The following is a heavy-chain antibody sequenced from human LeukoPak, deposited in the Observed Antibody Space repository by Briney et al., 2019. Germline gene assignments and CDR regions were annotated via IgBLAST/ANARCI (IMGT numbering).Heavy chain of an antibody. Sequence: GGSLRLSCAASGFTFSRCEMNWVRQAPGKGLEWVSYISSSGSTTYYADSVKGRFTISRDNSKNTLDLQMNSLRAEDTAVYYCAKANGAIFGVAGYFDYWGQGTLVTVSS. D-gene: IGHD3-3*02. CDR2: ISSSGSTT. CDR3: AKANGAIFGVAGYFDY. V-gene: IGHV3-48*03. CDR1: GFTFSRCE. J-gene: IGHJ4*02.